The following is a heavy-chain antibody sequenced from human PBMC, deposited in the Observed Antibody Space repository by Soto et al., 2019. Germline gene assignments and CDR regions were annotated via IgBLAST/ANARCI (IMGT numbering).Heavy chain of an antibody. D-gene: IGHD2-8*01. CDR3: ARQGSNGAYYYYGMDV. Sequence: GESLKISCKASGYSFTNYWIGWVRQMPGKGLEWVGIFYPGDSDTRYSPSFEGQVTMSVDKSNNTAYLHWSSLKASDTAMYYCARQGSNGAYYYYGMDVWGQGTTVTVSS. CDR1: GYSFTNYW. CDR2: FYPGDSDT. J-gene: IGHJ6*02. V-gene: IGHV5-51*01.